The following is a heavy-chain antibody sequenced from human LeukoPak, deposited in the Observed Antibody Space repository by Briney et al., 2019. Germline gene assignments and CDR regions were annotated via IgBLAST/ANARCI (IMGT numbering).Heavy chain of an antibody. V-gene: IGHV4-59*11. D-gene: IGHD4-17*01. CDR3: ARDLVTVTKGFDI. J-gene: IGHJ3*02. CDR2: ISYIGST. Sequence: SETLSLTCAVSAASFSSHYWTWIRQSPGKGLEWIGYISYIGSTNYNPSLKSRVTISIDTSRNQYSLKLRSVTAADTAVYYCARDLVTVTKGFDIWGQGTMVSVSS. CDR1: AASFSSHY.